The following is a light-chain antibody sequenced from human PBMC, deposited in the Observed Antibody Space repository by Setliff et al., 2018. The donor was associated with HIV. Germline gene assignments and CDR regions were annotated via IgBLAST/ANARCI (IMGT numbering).Light chain of an antibody. Sequence: QAVVTQEPSLTVSPGGTVTLTCGSSTGAVTSGHYPYWFQQKPGQAPRTLIDDTSNKHSGTPARFSGSLLGGKAALTLSGAQPEDEADYYCLLSYSGKWVFGGGTK. CDR2: DTS. J-gene: IGLJ3*02. CDR1: TGAVTSGHY. V-gene: IGLV7-46*01. CDR3: LLSYSGKWV.